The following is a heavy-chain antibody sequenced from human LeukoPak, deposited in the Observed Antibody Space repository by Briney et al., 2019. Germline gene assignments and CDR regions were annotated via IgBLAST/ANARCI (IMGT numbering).Heavy chain of an antibody. CDR3: ARDTRNGDIDY. V-gene: IGHV3-23*01. Sequence: GGPLRLSCAASGFTFSSYAMSWVRQAPGKGLEWVSAISGSGGSTYYADSVKGRFTISRDNSKNTLYLQMNSLRAEGTAVYYCARDTRNGDIDYWGQGTLVTVSS. J-gene: IGHJ4*02. CDR2: ISGSGGST. D-gene: IGHD4-17*01. CDR1: GFTFSSYA.